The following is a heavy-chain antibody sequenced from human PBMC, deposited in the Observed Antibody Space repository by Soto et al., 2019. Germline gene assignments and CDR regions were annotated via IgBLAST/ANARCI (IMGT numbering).Heavy chain of an antibody. J-gene: IGHJ6*03. D-gene: IGHD6-6*01. Sequence: GGSLRLSCAASGFTVSSNYMSWVRQAPGKGLEWVSVIYSGGSTYYADSVKGRFTISRDNSKNTLYLQMNSLRAEDTAVYYCARAGSSSSWADYYYYYYMDVWGKGTTVTVSS. V-gene: IGHV3-66*01. CDR2: IYSGGST. CDR3: ARAGSSSSWADYYYYYYMDV. CDR1: GFTVSSNY.